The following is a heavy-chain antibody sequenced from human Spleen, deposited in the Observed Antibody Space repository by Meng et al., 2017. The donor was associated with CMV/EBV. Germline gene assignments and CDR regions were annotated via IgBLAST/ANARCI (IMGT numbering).Heavy chain of an antibody. D-gene: IGHD5-18*01. V-gene: IGHV3-21*01. J-gene: IGHJ4*02. CDR2: FSSSSTYI. Sequence: GGSLRLSCAASGFSFSDHIMNWVRQAPGKGLEWVSSFSSSSTYISYGDSVRGRFTVSRDNAKNSLYLQIDSLRAEDTAVYYCARDRGYSYGYAFDYWGQGTLVTVSS. CDR3: ARDRGYSYGYAFDY. CDR1: GFSFSDHI.